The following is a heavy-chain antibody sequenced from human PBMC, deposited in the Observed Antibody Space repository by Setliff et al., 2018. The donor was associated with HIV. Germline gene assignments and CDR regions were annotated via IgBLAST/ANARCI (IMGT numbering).Heavy chain of an antibody. CDR2: IATYNGNT. V-gene: IGHV1-18*01. CDR1: GYTFNSYG. CDR3: ARGVSQAYTYGSGAYYYFDF. Sequence: EASVKVSCKASGYTFNSYGISWVRQAPGQGPEWGGWIATYNGNTNYAQRLQGRVTLTTDTSTSTAYMELRSLRFDDTAVYFCARGVSQAYTYGSGAYYYFDFWGLGTLVTVSS. J-gene: IGHJ4*02. D-gene: IGHD6-19*01.